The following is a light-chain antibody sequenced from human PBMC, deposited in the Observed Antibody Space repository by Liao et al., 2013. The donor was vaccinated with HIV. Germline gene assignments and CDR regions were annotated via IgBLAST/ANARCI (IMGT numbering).Light chain of an antibody. CDR1: NIGSSS. J-gene: IGLJ3*02. V-gene: IGLV3-21*01. CDR3: QAWDSSTAV. CDR2: YNT. Sequence: SYVLTQPPSVSVAPGKTASITCGGSNIGSSSVHWYQQKPGQAPVQVVYYNTDRPSGIPERFSGSNSGNTATLTISGTQAMDEADYYCQAWDSSTAVFGGGTKLTVL.